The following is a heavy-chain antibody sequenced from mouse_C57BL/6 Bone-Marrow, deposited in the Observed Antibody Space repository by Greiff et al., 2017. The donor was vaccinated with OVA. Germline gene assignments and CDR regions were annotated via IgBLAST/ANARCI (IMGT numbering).Heavy chain of an antibody. CDR2: INYDGSST. D-gene: IGHD3-3*01. J-gene: IGHJ1*03. V-gene: IGHV5-16*01. CDR1: GFTFSDYY. CDR3: ARGGWDWYFDV. Sequence: DVKLVESEGGLVQPGSSMKLSCTASGFTFSDYYMAWVRQVPEKGLEWVANINYDGSSTYYLDSLKSRFIISRDKAKNILYLQMISLKSEDTATYYCARGGWDWYFDVWGTGTTVTVSS.